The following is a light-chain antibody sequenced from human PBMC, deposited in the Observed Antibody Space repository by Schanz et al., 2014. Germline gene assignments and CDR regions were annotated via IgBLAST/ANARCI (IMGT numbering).Light chain of an antibody. CDR1: DLGNKY. J-gene: IGLJ1*01. CDR3: QAGDSGAVV. Sequence: SYEPTQPPSVSVSPGQTASITCSGDDLGNKYICWYQQKPGQSPVLVIFEDWKRPSGIPERFSGSTSGTTATLTISGTQAMDEADYYCQAGDSGAVVFGPGTKVTVL. CDR2: EDW. V-gene: IGLV3-1*01.